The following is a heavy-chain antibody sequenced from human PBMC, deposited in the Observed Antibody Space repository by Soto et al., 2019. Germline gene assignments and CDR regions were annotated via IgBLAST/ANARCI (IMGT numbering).Heavy chain of an antibody. D-gene: IGHD3-10*01. CDR3: ASGVRAVPGLGHY. Sequence: EVQLVESGGGLVQPGGSLTLSCAASGFTFSSHWMSWVRQAPGKGLEWVANIKEDGSEKFYVDSVKSRFTISRDNAKNSLYLPMNNLEVDDTSVYYCASGVRAVPGLGHYWGQGTLVTVTS. CDR2: IKEDGSEK. J-gene: IGHJ4*02. V-gene: IGHV3-7*05. CDR1: GFTFSSHW.